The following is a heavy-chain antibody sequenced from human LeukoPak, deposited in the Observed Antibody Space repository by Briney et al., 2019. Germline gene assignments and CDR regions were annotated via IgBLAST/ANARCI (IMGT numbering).Heavy chain of an antibody. J-gene: IGHJ4*02. Sequence: GGSLRLSCAPSGFTFSSFGIHWVRQAPGKGLEWVAYMSYHESNKFYADSVKGRFTISRDNSRNTLSLLMSSLRPEDTALYYCVRDKSNSGSYLDFWGQGTLVTVSS. CDR1: GFTFSSFG. V-gene: IGHV3-30*15. CDR2: MSYHESNK. D-gene: IGHD1-26*01. CDR3: VRDKSNSGSYLDF.